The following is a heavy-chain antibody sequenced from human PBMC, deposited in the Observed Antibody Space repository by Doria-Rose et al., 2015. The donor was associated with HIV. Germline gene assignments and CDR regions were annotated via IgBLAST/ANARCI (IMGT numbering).Heavy chain of an antibody. J-gene: IGHJ4*02. V-gene: IGHV2-26*01. D-gene: IGHD6-13*01. Sequence: SGPVLVKPTETLTLTCTVSGVSLSSPGMGVSWIRQPPGKALEWLANIFSYDERSYKTSLKSRLTISRGTCKSQVVLTMTDMDPVDTATYYCARIKSSRWYHKYYFDFWGQGTLVIVSA. CDR3: ARIKSSRWYHKYYFDF. CDR1: GVSLSSPGMG. CDR2: IFSYDER.